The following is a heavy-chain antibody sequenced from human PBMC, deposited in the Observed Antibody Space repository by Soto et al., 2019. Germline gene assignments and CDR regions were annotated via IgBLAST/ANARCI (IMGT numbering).Heavy chain of an antibody. CDR3: EKPEVLEI. Sequence: EECLSIGCKVSGYNFSGQWIAWVRQKPGKGLEWMGIVYPADAETIYSPSFQGQVTMSADKSIDTAYLQWSSLKASDTAIYYCEKPEVLEIWGQGTMVTFSS. V-gene: IGHV5-51*01. CDR2: VYPADAET. J-gene: IGHJ3*02. CDR1: GYNFSGQW.